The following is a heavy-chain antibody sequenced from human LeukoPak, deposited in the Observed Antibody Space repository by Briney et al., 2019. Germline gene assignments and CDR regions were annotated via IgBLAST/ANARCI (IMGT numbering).Heavy chain of an antibody. D-gene: IGHD5-12*01. V-gene: IGHV3-48*01. Sequence: GGSLRLSCAASGFTFSTYSMKWVRQAPGKGLEWVPYISDSSAMYYADSVRGRFTISRENAQNSLFLQMNSLRAEDTAVYYCARDGGYRGYDADCWGQGTLVTVSS. CDR2: ISDSSAM. CDR3: ARDGGYRGYDADC. CDR1: GFTFSTYS. J-gene: IGHJ4*02.